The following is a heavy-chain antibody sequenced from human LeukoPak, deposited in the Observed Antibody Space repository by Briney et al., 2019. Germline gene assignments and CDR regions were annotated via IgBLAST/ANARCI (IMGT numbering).Heavy chain of an antibody. D-gene: IGHD3-10*01. CDR1: GGSISSYY. CDR2: IYYSGST. J-gene: IGHJ3*02. V-gene: IGHV4-59*08. CDR3: ARASVTMVRGGADAFDI. Sequence: PSETLSLTCTVSGGSISSYYWSWIRQPPGKGLEWIGYIYYSGSTNYNPSLKSRVTISVGTSKNQFSLKLSSVTAADTAVYYCARASVTMVRGGADAFDIWGQGTMVTVSS.